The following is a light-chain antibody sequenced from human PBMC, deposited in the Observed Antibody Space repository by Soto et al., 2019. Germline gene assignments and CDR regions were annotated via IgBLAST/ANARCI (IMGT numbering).Light chain of an antibody. CDR2: DVS. V-gene: IGLV2-14*01. CDR1: SSDVGGYNY. J-gene: IGLJ1*01. Sequence: QSVLTQPASVSGSPGQSSTISCTGTSSDVGGYNYVSWYQQHPGKAPKLMIYDVSNRPSGVSNRFPGSKSGNTASLTISGLQAEDEADYYCSSYTSSSPYVFGTGTKVTVL. CDR3: SSYTSSSPYV.